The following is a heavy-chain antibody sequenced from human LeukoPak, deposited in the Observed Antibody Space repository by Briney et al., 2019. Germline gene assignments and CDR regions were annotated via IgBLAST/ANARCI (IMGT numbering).Heavy chain of an antibody. CDR1: GDSINNYY. V-gene: IGHV4-59*01. CDR2: ISYTGTT. Sequence: SETLSLTCVVSGDSINNYYWNWFRQPPRKGLEWIGWISYTGTTNYNPSLKSRVSISIDTSKSQFSLELNSVTATDTAVYYCARGRNNAWKTDYWGQGTLVTVFS. D-gene: IGHD2-8*01. J-gene: IGHJ4*02. CDR3: ARGRNNAWKTDY.